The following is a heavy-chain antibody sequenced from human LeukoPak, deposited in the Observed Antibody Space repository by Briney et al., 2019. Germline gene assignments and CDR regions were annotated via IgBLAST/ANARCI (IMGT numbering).Heavy chain of an antibody. V-gene: IGHV1-69*13. CDR2: IIPIFGTA. Sequence: SVKVSCKASGGTFSSYAISWVRQAPGRGLEWMGGIIPIFGTANYAQKFQGRVTITADESTSTAYMELSSLRSEDTAVYYCARVSSSPLYYYYYMDVWGKGTTVTVSS. D-gene: IGHD6-6*01. CDR1: GGTFSSYA. J-gene: IGHJ6*03. CDR3: ARVSSSPLYYYYYMDV.